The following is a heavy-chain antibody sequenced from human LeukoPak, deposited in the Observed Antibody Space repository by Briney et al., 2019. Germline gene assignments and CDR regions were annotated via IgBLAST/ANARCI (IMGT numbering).Heavy chain of an antibody. CDR1: GYSFTNYW. CDR3: ARSLSSGWPGFGY. J-gene: IGHJ4*02. CDR2: IGPSDSYT. V-gene: IGHV5-10-1*01. D-gene: IGHD6-19*01. Sequence: GESLKISCKGSGYSFTNYWINLVRQMPGKGLEWMGKIGPSDSYTNYSPSFQGHVTISADKSISTAYLQWSSLKASDTAMYYCARSLSSGWPGFGYWGQGALVTVSS.